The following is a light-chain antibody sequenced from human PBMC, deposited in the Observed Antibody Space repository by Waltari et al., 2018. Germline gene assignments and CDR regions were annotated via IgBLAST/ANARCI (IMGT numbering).Light chain of an antibody. CDR3: SSYTTSISYV. Sequence: QSALTQPASVSGSPGQSITISCTGTSSDIGVYNHAPWYQQHPGKAPQLMIYDVTNRPSGVSDRFSGSKSDYTASLTISGLQAEDEADYYCSSYTTSISYVFGTGTRVTVL. V-gene: IGLV2-14*03. CDR2: DVT. CDR1: SSDIGVYNH. J-gene: IGLJ1*01.